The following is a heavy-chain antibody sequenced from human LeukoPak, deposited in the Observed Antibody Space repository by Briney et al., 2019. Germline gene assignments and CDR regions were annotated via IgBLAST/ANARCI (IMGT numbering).Heavy chain of an antibody. Sequence: SETLSLTCTVSGGSISSADYYWTWIRQPPGKGLEWIGYIYHSGSTYYNPSLKSRLTISVDRSKNQFSLKLSSVTAADTAVYYCARDVINWNYVDYWGQGTLVTVSS. CDR1: GGSISSADYY. J-gene: IGHJ4*02. CDR3: ARDVINWNYVDY. V-gene: IGHV4-30-2*01. CDR2: IYHSGST. D-gene: IGHD1-1*01.